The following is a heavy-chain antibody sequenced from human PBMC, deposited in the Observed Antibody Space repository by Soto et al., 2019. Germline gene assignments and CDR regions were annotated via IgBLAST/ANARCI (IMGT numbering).Heavy chain of an antibody. Sequence: SETLSLTCTVSGGSISSSSFYWGWIRQPPGKGLEWIGSIYYTGNTYYNPSLKSRITISVDTSKNQFFLKLSSVTAADTAVYYCASYGSGSYRLFDYWGQGTLVTVSS. D-gene: IGHD3-10*01. CDR2: IYYTGNT. V-gene: IGHV4-39*01. CDR3: ASYGSGSYRLFDY. CDR1: GGSISSSSFY. J-gene: IGHJ4*02.